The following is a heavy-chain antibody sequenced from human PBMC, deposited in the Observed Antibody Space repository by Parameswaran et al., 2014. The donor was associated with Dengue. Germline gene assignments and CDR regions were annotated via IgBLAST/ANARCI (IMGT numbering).Heavy chain of an antibody. J-gene: IGHJ6*02. D-gene: IGHD6-6*01. Sequence: VRQAPGQGLEWMGWINPNSGGTNYAQKFQGWVTMTRDTSISTAYMELSRLRSDDTAVYYCARDLGVAARYYGMDVWGQGTTVTVSS. CDR3: ARDLGVAARYYGMDV. CDR2: INPNSGGT. V-gene: IGHV1-2*04.